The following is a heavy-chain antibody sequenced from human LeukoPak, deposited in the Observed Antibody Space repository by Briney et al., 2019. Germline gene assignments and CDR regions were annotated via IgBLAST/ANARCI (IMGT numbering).Heavy chain of an antibody. Sequence: ASVKVSCKASGHTFTSYYMHWVRQAPGQGLEWMGVITPSGGNTIYAQTFKGRLTMSRDMSTTTVYMELSSLTSEDTAVYYCARVGYTGWNWGLHYWGQGTLVTVSS. CDR2: ITPSGGNT. CDR1: GHTFTSYY. V-gene: IGHV1-46*01. J-gene: IGHJ4*02. CDR3: ARVGYTGWNWGLHY. D-gene: IGHD5-24*01.